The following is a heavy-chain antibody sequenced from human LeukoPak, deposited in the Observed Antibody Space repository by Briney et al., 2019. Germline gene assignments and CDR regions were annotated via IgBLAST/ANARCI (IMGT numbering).Heavy chain of an antibody. V-gene: IGHV4-30-4*01. Sequence: SQTLSLTCTVSGGSISSGDYYWSWIRQPPGKGLEWIGYIYYSGSTYYNPSLKSRVTISVDTSKNQFSLKLSSVTAAGTAVYYCARGDYDSSAFNTGYFDLWGRGTLDTVSS. J-gene: IGHJ2*01. CDR3: ARGDYDSSAFNTGYFDL. D-gene: IGHD3-22*01. CDR2: IYYSGST. CDR1: GGSISSGDYY.